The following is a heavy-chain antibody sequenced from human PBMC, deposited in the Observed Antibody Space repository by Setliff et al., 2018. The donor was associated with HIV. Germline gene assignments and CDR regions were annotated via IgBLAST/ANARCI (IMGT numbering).Heavy chain of an antibody. CDR2: IYYSGTA. Sequence: SETLSLTCTVSGDSISSSAYYWGWVRQPPGKGLEWIGSIYYSGTAYYNPSLRSRVTILVDTSNNNFSLKLDSVTAAGTAMYHCARVIASGYNFWSGYPFDAFDVWGQGTMVTVSS. V-gene: IGHV4-39*07. J-gene: IGHJ3*01. CDR1: GDSISSSAYY. D-gene: IGHD3-3*01. CDR3: ARVIASGYNFWSGYPFDAFDV.